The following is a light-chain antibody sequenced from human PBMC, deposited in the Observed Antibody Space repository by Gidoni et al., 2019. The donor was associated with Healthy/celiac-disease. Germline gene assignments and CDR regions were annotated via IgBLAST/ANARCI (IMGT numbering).Light chain of an antibody. J-gene: IGKJ4*01. CDR2: AAS. CDR1: QSISSY. CDR3: QQSYSTPRT. V-gene: IGKV1-39*01. Sequence: DIQMTQSPSSLSASVGDRVTITCRASQSISSYLNWYQQKLGKAPKLLIYAASSLQSGVPTRFSGGGSGTDFTLTISSLQPEDFATYYCQQSYSTPRTFGGGTKVEIK.